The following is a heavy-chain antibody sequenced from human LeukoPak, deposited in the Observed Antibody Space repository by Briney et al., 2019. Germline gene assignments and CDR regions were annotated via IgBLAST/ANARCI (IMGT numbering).Heavy chain of an antibody. CDR3: ARHGAHYYSGSGSYYTTAFDS. Sequence: SETLSLTCTVSGGSISSYYWSWIRQPPGKGLEWIGYIYYSGSTNYNPSLKRRVTISVDTSKNQFSLRLSSVTAADTAIYYCARHGAHYYSGSGSYYTTAFDSWGQGTLVTVSS. V-gene: IGHV4-59*08. CDR2: IYYSGST. J-gene: IGHJ4*02. D-gene: IGHD3-10*01. CDR1: GGSISSYY.